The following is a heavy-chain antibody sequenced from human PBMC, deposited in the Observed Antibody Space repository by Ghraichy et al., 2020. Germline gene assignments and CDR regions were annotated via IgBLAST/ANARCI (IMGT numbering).Heavy chain of an antibody. Sequence: SETLSLTCTVSGGSISSYYWSWIRQPPGKGLEWIGYIYYSGSTNYNPSLKSRVTISVDTSKNQFSLKLSSVTAADTAVYYCARGIGRDYYDILTGYYIYFDYWGQGTLVTVSS. J-gene: IGHJ4*02. D-gene: IGHD3-9*01. CDR1: GGSISSYY. CDR2: IYYSGST. CDR3: ARGIGRDYYDILTGYYIYFDY. V-gene: IGHV4-59*01.